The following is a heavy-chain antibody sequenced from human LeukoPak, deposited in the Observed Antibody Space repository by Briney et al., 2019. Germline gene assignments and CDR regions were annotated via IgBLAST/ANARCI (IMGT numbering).Heavy chain of an antibody. Sequence: PGGSLRLCCAASGFSFSTYDMNWVRQAPGKGLEWVSSISGSGDYIYYADSVKGRFTISRDNAKNSLFLQMDSLRAEDTAVYYCARGRSGVSYYWGQGTLVTVSS. CDR3: ARGRSGVSYY. V-gene: IGHV3-21*06. J-gene: IGHJ4*02. D-gene: IGHD3-10*01. CDR1: GFSFSTYD. CDR2: ISGSGDYI.